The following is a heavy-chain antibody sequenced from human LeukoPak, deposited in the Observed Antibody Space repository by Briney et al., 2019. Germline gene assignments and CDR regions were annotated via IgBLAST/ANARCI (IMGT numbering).Heavy chain of an antibody. J-gene: IGHJ5*02. D-gene: IGHD4-17*01. CDR1: GYTFTSYG. V-gene: IGHV1-18*04. Sequence: ASVKVSCKASGYTFTSYGISWVRQAPGQGLEWMGWISAYNGNTNYAQKLQGRVTMTTDTSTSTAYMELRSLRSDDTAVYYCARVLSECGDADLFDPWRQGTLVSVST. CDR3: ARVLSECGDADLFDP. CDR2: ISAYNGNT.